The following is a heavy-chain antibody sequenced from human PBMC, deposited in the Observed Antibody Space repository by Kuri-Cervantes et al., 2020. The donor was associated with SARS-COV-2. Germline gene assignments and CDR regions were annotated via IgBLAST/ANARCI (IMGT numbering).Heavy chain of an antibody. D-gene: IGHD5-18*01. CDR2: ISSSSSYI. J-gene: IGHJ4*02. V-gene: IGHV3-21*01. CDR3: AKDRPQGGYSYGPDY. Sequence: GGSLRLSCAASGFTFSSYSMNWVRQAPGKGLEWVSSISSSSSYIYYADSVKGRFTISRDNSKNTLYLQMNSLRAEDTAVYYCAKDRPQGGYSYGPDYWGQGTLVTVSS. CDR1: GFTFSSYS.